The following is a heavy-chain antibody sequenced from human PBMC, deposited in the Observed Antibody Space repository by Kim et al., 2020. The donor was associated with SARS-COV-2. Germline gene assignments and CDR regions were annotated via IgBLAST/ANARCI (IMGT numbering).Heavy chain of an antibody. CDR2: ISGSGGST. V-gene: IGHV3-23*01. D-gene: IGHD3-16*01. Sequence: GGSLRLSCAASGFTFSSYAMSWVRQAPGKGLEWVSAISGSGGSTYYADSVKGRFTISRDNSKNTLYLQMNSLRAEDTAVYYCAKAEYDYVWGSYYRLYGMDVWGQGTTVTVSS. CDR3: AKAEYDYVWGSYYRLYGMDV. J-gene: IGHJ6*02. CDR1: GFTFSSYA.